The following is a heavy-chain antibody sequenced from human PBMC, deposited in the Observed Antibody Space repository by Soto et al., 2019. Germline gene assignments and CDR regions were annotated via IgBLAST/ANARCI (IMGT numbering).Heavy chain of an antibody. V-gene: IGHV3-15*01. Sequence: EVQLVESGGGLVKPGGSLRLSCAASGFPFSYAWMSWVRQAPGEGLEWVARIKSETDGGTTDYAAPVEGRFTISRHDSKNTLDLQMNNLKTEDTAVYYCTTYDYSWGNSRIRWAYWGQGTLVTVSS. CDR3: TTYDYSWGNSRIRWAY. CDR2: IKSETDGGTT. D-gene: IGHD3-16*02. J-gene: IGHJ4*02. CDR1: GFPFSYAW.